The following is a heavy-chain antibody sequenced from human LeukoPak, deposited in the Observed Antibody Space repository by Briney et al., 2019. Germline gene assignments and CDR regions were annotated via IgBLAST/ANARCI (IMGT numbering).Heavy chain of an antibody. CDR1: GGSFSGYY. J-gene: IGHJ5*02. CDR2: INHSGST. D-gene: IGHD6-13*01. CDR3: ARPRRIAAAGTRRAGWFDP. V-gene: IGHV4-34*01. Sequence: SGTLSLTCAVYGGSFSGYYWSWIRQPPGKGLEWIGEINHSGSTNYNPSLKSRVTISVDTSKNQFSLKLSSVTAADTAVYYCARPRRIAAAGTRRAGWFDPWGQGTLVTVSS.